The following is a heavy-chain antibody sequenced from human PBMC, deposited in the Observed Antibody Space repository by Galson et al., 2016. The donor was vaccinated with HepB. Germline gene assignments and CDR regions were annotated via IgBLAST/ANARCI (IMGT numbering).Heavy chain of an antibody. CDR1: TFAFSSFA. D-gene: IGHD2-2*01. CDR3: VQGSTAPAV. J-gene: IGHJ6*04. CDR2: ISDNGDYT. V-gene: IGHV3-23*01. Sequence: SLRLSCAASTFAFSSFAMTWVRQAPGKGLEWVSSISDNGDYTWYADSVKDRFTISRDNSKNTLSLQMNSLTADDTAIYYCVQGSTAPAVWGKGTTVTVSS.